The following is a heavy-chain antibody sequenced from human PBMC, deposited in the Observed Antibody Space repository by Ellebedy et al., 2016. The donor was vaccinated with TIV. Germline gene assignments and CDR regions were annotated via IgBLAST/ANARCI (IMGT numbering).Heavy chain of an antibody. D-gene: IGHD6-6*01. V-gene: IGHV4-34*01. J-gene: IGHJ5*02. CDR3: ARVRPINLLYSSSSYWFGP. CDR1: GGSFSGYS. Sequence: SQTLSLTXXVYGGSFSGYSCRWIRQPPGRGLEWIGEISHNGNTNYKPSLKSRVTISVDTSRNQFTLNLTSVTAADTAVYYCARVRPINLLYSSSSYWFGPWGQGTLVTASS. CDR2: ISHNGNT.